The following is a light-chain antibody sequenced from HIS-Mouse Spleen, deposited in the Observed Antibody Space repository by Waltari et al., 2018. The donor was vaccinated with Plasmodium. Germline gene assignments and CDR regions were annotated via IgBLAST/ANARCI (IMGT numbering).Light chain of an antibody. J-gene: IGKJ2*01. CDR2: AAS. Sequence: AIRMTQSPSSFSASTGDRVTITCRASQGISSYFAWYQQKPGKAPKLLIYAASTLQSGVPSRLSGSGSGTDFTLTISCLQSEDFATYYCQQYYSYPYTFGQGTKLEIK. V-gene: IGKV1-8*01. CDR1: QGISSY. CDR3: QQYYSYPYT.